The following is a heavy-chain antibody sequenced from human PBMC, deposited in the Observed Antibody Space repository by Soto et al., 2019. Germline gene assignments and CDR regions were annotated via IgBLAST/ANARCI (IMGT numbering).Heavy chain of an antibody. D-gene: IGHD1-7*01. Sequence: GGSLRLSCAASGSTFSSHAMGWLRQAPGTGPEWVAFVDGSGGDTSYADSVKGRFTISRDNSKNTLYLQMNSLRAEDTAVYYCAKGDNWNYVPAFDIWGQGTMVTVSS. V-gene: IGHV3-23*01. J-gene: IGHJ3*02. CDR2: VDGSGGDT. CDR3: AKGDNWNYVPAFDI. CDR1: GSTFSSHA.